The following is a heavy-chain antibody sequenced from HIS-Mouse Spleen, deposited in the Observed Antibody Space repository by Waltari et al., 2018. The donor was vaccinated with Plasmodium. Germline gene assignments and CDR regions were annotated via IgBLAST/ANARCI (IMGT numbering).Heavy chain of an antibody. V-gene: IGHV4-34*01. CDR3: ARVTSSGVYWYFDL. J-gene: IGHJ2*01. D-gene: IGHD3-3*01. CDR2: INHSGST. Sequence: QVQLQQWGAGLLKPSETLSLTCAVYGGSFSGYYWSWIRQPPGKGLEGIGEINHSGSTNYNPSLKRRVTISVDTSKNQFSLKLSSVTAADTAVYYCARVTSSGVYWYFDLWGRGTLVTVSS. CDR1: GGSFSGYY.